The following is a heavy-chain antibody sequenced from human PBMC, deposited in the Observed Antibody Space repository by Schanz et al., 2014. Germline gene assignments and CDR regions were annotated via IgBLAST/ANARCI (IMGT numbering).Heavy chain of an antibody. Sequence: EMQLLESGGGLIQPGGSLRLSCAASGFTLSTHAMSWVRQAPGKGLEWVSSISGDHRNTFYADSVKGRFTISRDNSKNTLYLQMNSLRAEDTAIYYCAKDRSWDYDSSGYFDYWGQGTLVTVSS. J-gene: IGHJ4*02. CDR2: ISGDHRNT. CDR1: GFTLSTHA. CDR3: AKDRSWDYDSSGYFDY. D-gene: IGHD3-22*01. V-gene: IGHV3-23*01.